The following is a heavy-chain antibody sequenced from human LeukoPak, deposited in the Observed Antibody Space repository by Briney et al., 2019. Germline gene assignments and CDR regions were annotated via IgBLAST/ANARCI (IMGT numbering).Heavy chain of an antibody. CDR2: ISSSGSTI. D-gene: IGHD5-12*01. Sequence: GGSLRLSCSASGFIFSTYNMNWIRQAPGKGLEWVSYISSSGSTIYYADSVKGRFTISRDNSKNTLYLQMNSLRAEDTAVYYCARGPSGYHNTGGQGTLVTVSS. V-gene: IGHV3-48*01. CDR3: ARGPSGYHNT. CDR1: GFIFSTYN. J-gene: IGHJ4*02.